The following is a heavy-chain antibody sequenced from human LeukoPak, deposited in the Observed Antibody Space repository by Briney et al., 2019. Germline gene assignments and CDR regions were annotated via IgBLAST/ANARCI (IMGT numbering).Heavy chain of an antibody. CDR2: INHSGST. Sequence: PSETLSLTCAVYGGSFSGYYWSWIRQPPGKGLEWIGEINHSGSTNYNPSLKSRVTISVDTSKNQFSLKLSSVTAADTAVYYCARERGWYSSSSCPRSNYFDYWGQGTLVTVSS. CDR1: GGSFSGYY. V-gene: IGHV4-34*01. D-gene: IGHD6-13*01. J-gene: IGHJ4*02. CDR3: ARERGWYSSSSCPRSNYFDY.